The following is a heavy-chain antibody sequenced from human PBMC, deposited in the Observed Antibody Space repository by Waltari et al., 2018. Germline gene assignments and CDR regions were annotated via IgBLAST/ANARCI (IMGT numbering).Heavy chain of an antibody. CDR2: TYYRSKWYD. CDR3: ARGAKSTFDY. J-gene: IGHJ4*02. V-gene: IGHV6-1*01. Sequence: QIQLQQSGPGLVKPSQTLSLTCVISGDSLSSNGVAWNWIRQSPSRGLEWLGRTYYRSKWYDDYALFVKSRLSINSDTSRNQISLHLNSVTPEDTAIYYCARGAKSTFDYWGQGTLVTVSS. CDR1: GDSLSSNGVA.